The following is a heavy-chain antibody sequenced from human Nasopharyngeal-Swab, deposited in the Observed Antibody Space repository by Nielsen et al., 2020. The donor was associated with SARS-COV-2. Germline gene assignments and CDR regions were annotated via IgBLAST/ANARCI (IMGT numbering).Heavy chain of an antibody. CDR2: IYPGDSDT. V-gene: IGHV5-51*01. CDR3: ARLVAVAGGGGGGADY. Sequence: GESLKISCKRSGYSFTSYCTGCVPQMPGKGLEWMGIIYPGDSDTRYSPSFQGQVTISADKSISTAYLQWSSLKASDTAMYYCARLVAVAGGGGGGADYWGQGTLVTVSS. CDR1: GYSFTSYC. J-gene: IGHJ4*02. D-gene: IGHD6-19*01.